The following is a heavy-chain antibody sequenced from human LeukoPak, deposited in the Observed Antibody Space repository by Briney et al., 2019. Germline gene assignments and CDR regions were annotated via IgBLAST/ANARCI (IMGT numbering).Heavy chain of an antibody. D-gene: IGHD3-16*01. CDR2: ISPYNGNT. CDR1: GYTFTNYG. V-gene: IGHV1-18*01. CDR3: ARDMLTTADFDY. Sequence: ASVKVSYKASGYTFTNYGISWVRQAPGQGLEWMGWISPYNGNTNYALKLQGRVIITTDTSTSTAYMELRSLRPDDTAVYYCARDMLTTADFDYWGQGALVTVSS. J-gene: IGHJ4*02.